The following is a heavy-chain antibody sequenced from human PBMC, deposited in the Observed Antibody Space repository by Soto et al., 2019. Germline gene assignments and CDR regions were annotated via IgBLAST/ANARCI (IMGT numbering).Heavy chain of an antibody. CDR3: ATASYSSGWYVWY. J-gene: IGHJ4*02. D-gene: IGHD6-19*01. CDR2: MNPNSGNT. CDR1: GYTFTSYD. V-gene: IGHV1-8*01. Sequence: ASVKVSCKASGYTFTSYDINWVRQATGQGLEWMGWMNPNSGNTGYAQKFQGRVTMTRNTSISTAYMELSSLRSEDTAVYYCATASYSSGWYVWYWGQGTLVTVSS.